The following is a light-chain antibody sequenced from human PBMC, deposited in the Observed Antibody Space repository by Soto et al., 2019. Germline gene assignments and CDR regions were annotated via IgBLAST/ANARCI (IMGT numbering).Light chain of an antibody. Sequence: DIPMTQSPSTLSASVGDRVTITCRASQTISNWLAWFQQRPGKAPKRLIYDASRLDSGVPSRFSGSGSGTEFTLTISGLQPDDFATYYCQQYYDYSTFGQGTKVDI. CDR3: QQYYDYST. CDR2: DAS. V-gene: IGKV1-5*01. CDR1: QTISNW. J-gene: IGKJ1*01.